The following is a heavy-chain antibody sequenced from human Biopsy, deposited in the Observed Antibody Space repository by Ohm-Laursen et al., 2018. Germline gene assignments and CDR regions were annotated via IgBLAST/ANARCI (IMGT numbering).Heavy chain of an antibody. CDR2: IRGSGLTT. Sequence: LSLTCAASGFILNNYGLSWVRQAPGKGLERVPAIRGSGLTTFYTDSVKGRFTISRDNSKNTLSLQMNSPRAEDTAIYYCTCRYGDSPLWGQGTMVTVSS. CDR1: GFILNNYG. V-gene: IGHV3-23*01. D-gene: IGHD4-17*01. J-gene: IGHJ3*01. CDR3: TCRYGDSPL.